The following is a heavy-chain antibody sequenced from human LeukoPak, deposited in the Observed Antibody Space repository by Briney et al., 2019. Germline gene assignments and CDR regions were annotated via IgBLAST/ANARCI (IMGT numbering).Heavy chain of an antibody. J-gene: IGHJ5*02. CDR1: DGSISSGSFY. Sequence: PSEALSLTCTVSDGSISSGSFYWNWIRQPAGKGLEWIGRIYTSGSASYNPSLKSRVTISLDTSKNQFSLKLSSVTAADTAVYYCARGGPLGSIPLAWFDPWGQGTLVTVSS. D-gene: IGHD2-21*01. CDR3: ARGGPLGSIPLAWFDP. V-gene: IGHV4-61*02. CDR2: IYTSGSA.